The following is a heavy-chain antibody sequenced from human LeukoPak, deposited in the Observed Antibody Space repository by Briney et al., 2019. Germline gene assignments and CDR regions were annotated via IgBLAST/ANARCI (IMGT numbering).Heavy chain of an antibody. CDR3: TRDLGTYTSYGSIFFDY. CDR1: GYTFTSFG. CDR2: ISAYNGDI. D-gene: IGHD3-10*01. V-gene: IGHV1-18*01. J-gene: IGHJ4*02. Sequence: ASVNVSCKASGYTFTSFGISWVRQAPGQGLEWMGWISAYNGDIKYAQKFQGRVTMTTDTSTSTAYMELRSLRSDDTAVFFCTRDLGTYTSYGSIFFDYWGQGTLVTVSS.